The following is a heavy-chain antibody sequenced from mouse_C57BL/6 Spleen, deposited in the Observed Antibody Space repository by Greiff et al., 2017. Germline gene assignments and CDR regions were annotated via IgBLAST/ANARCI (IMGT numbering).Heavy chain of an antibody. D-gene: IGHD2-5*01. Sequence: QVQLKESGAELVKPGASVKLFCKASGYTFTESTIHWVKQRAGQGLEWIGWFYPGSGSIKYNEKFKDKATLTADKSSSTVYMELSSLTSEDSAVYVCARHEEDSNFDYWGQGTTLTVSS. CDR2: FYPGSGSI. V-gene: IGHV1-62-2*01. CDR1: GYTFTEST. J-gene: IGHJ2*01. CDR3: ARHEEDSNFDY.